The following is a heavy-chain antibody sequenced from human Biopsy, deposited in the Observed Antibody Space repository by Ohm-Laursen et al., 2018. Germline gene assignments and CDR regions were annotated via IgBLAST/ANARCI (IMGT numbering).Heavy chain of an antibody. CDR3: ARGYSRRVSIFEASIYWFDS. CDR2: MIPSSGKT. D-gene: IGHD6-6*01. J-gene: IGHJ5*01. Sequence: ASVKVSCKASGYSFSTYDVNWVRQARGQGLEWMGWMIPSSGKTGYAQRFQGRVTLTMNTSISTAYMELSGLRSEDTAVYFCARGYSRRVSIFEASIYWFDSWGLGTLVTVSS. CDR1: GYSFSTYD. V-gene: IGHV1-8*01.